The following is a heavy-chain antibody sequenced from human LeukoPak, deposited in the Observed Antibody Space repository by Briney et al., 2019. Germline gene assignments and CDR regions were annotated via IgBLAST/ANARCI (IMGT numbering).Heavy chain of an antibody. CDR1: GGSISSGGYY. CDR3: ARVYGGTPGDALDI. CDR2: IYYSGST. V-gene: IGHV4-31*03. J-gene: IGHJ3*02. D-gene: IGHD4-23*01. Sequence: SETLSLTCTVSGGSISSGGYYWSWIRQHPGKGLEWIGYIYYSGSTYYNPSLKSRVTISVDTSKNQFSLKLSSVTAADTAVYYCARVYGGTPGDALDIWGQGTMVTVSS.